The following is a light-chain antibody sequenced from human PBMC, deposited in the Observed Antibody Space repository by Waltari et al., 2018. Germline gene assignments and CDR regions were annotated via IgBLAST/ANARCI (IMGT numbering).Light chain of an antibody. CDR3: GSYTSSSTWV. CDR1: SSDIGPYTY. V-gene: IGLV2-14*01. CDR2: DVN. J-gene: IGLJ3*02. Sequence: QSAPTQPASVSGYLGQSITIPCPGTSSDIGPYTYVSWCQQHPGKAPKFLIFDVNNRPSGVSDRFSASKSGNTASLTISGLQAEDEADYYCGSYTSSSTWVFGGGTKVTV.